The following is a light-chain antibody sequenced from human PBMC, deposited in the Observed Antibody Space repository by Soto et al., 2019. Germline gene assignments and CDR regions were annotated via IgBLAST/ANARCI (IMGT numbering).Light chain of an antibody. V-gene: IGKV3-20*01. J-gene: IGKJ1*01. CDR1: QSVPKNY. CDR3: HQYATSPQT. CDR2: GPS. Sequence: EIVLTQSPGTLSLSPGERATLSCRASQSVPKNYLAWYQQKPGQAPRLLIYGPSSRATSIPDRFSGSGSGQAFTLSISRLEPEDFAVYDGHQYATSPQTFGQGTKVEIK.